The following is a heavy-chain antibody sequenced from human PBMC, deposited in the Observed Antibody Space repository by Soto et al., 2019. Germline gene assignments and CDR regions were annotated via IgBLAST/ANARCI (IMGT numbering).Heavy chain of an antibody. D-gene: IGHD2-2*01. CDR1: GFTFSSYG. CDR2: IWYDGSNK. CDR3: ARDPSTTYCSSTSCYVDY. J-gene: IGHJ4*02. V-gene: IGHV3-33*01. Sequence: GGSLRLSCASSGFTFSSYGMHWVRQAPGKGLEWVAVIWYDGSNKYYADSVKGRFTISRDNSKNTLYLQMNSLRAEDTAVYYCARDPSTTYCSSTSCYVDYWGQGTLVTVSS.